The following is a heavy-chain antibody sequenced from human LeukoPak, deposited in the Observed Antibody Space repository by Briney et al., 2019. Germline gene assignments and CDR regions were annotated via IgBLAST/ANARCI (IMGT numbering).Heavy chain of an antibody. V-gene: IGHV4-59*08. J-gene: IGHJ5*02. Sequence: SETLSLTCAVYGGSISSYYWSWIRQPPGKGLEWIGYIYYSGSTNYNPSLKSRVTISVDTSKNQFSLKLSSVTAADTAVYYCAGTDYGDYSGWFDPWGQGTLVTVSS. CDR2: IYYSGST. D-gene: IGHD4-17*01. CDR3: AGTDYGDYSGWFDP. CDR1: GGSISSYY.